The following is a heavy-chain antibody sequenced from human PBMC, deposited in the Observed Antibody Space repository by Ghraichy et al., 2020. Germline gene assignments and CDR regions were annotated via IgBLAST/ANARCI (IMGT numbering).Heavy chain of an antibody. CDR1: GFTFNSHW. J-gene: IGHJ4*02. V-gene: IGHV3-7*03. Sequence: LSLTCGASGFTFNSHWMNWIRQAPGKGLEWVASIRPDGSKKFYVDSVKGRFTISRDNAKNSLFLQMNSLRDEDTAFYYCARDADWASDSWGQGTLITVSA. CDR3: ARDADWASDS. D-gene: IGHD3-9*01. CDR2: IRPDGSKK.